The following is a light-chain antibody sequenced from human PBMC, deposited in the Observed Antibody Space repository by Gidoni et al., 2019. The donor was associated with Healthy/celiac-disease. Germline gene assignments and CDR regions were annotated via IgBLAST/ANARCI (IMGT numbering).Light chain of an antibody. J-gene: IGKJ3*01. CDR1: QVIGSS. V-gene: IGKV1-9*01. Sequence: DIQLTQPPSFLSASVGDRVTITCRASQVIGSSPARYQQKPRKAPKLLIYAASPLQSGVPSRFGGSGSGTEFTLTMSSLQPEDFATYYCQQINSYPFTFGPGTKVDIK. CDR2: AAS. CDR3: QQINSYPFT.